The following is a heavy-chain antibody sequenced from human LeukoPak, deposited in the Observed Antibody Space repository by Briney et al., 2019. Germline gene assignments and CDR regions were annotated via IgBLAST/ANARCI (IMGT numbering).Heavy chain of an antibody. Sequence: GGSLRLSCAASGFTFSSYAMSWVRQAPGKGLEGVSAISGSGGSTYYADSVKGRFTISRDNSKNTLYLQMNSLRAEDTAVYYCAKIRGGSWNAFDIWGQGTMVTVSS. CDR2: ISGSGGST. D-gene: IGHD2-15*01. CDR3: AKIRGGSWNAFDI. V-gene: IGHV3-23*01. CDR1: GFTFSSYA. J-gene: IGHJ3*02.